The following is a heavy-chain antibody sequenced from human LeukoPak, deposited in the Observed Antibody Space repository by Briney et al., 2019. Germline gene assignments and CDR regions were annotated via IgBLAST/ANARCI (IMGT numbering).Heavy chain of an antibody. CDR2: ISGSGGST. V-gene: IGHV3-23*01. D-gene: IGHD6-6*01. CDR3: TRDYSSSSGRAFDI. CDR1: GFIFSSYA. Sequence: GGSLRLSCAASGFIFSSYAMSWVRQAPGKGLEWVSAISGSGGSTYYADSVKGRFTISRDNSKNTLYLQMNSLRAEDTAVYYCTRDYSSSSGRAFDIWGQGTMVTVSS. J-gene: IGHJ3*02.